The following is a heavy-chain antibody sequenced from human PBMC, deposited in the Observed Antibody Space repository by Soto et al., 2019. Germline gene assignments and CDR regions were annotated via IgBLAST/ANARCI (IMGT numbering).Heavy chain of an antibody. CDR2: ISYDGSNK. J-gene: IGHJ3*02. D-gene: IGHD1-26*01. V-gene: IGHV3-30*18. CDR1: GFTFSSYG. Sequence: GGSLRLSCAASGFTFSSYGMHWVRQAPGKGLEWVAVISYDGSNKYYEDSVKGRFTISRDNSKNTLYLQMNSLRAEDTAVYYCAKGHSGSYYVLFLGDAFDIWGQGTMVTVSS. CDR3: AKGHSGSYYVLFLGDAFDI.